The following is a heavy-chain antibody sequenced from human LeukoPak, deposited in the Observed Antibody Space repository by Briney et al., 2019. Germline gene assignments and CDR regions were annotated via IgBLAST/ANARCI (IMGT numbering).Heavy chain of an antibody. Sequence: PGGSLRLSCAASGFTVSSNYMSWVRQAPGKGLEWVSVIYSGGSTYYADSVKGRFTISRVNSKNTLYLQMNSLRAEDTAVYYCARGGPRYYFDYWGQGTLVTVSS. CDR1: GFTVSSNY. V-gene: IGHV3-53*01. CDR3: ARGGPRYYFDY. J-gene: IGHJ4*02. CDR2: IYSGGST.